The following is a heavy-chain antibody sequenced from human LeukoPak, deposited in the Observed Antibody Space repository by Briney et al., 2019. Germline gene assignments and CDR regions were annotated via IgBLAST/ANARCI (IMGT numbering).Heavy chain of an antibody. CDR1: GFTFNNYG. Sequence: PGGSLRLSCAASGFTFNNYGMHWVRQAPGKGLEWVTFTSYHGNDQYYADSVQGRFIISRDNPKNTLYLQMNSLRAEDTAVYYCARELSGSYAGNWFDPWGQGTLVTVSS. J-gene: IGHJ5*02. V-gene: IGHV3-33*01. D-gene: IGHD1-26*01. CDR3: ARELSGSYAGNWFDP. CDR2: TSYHGNDQ.